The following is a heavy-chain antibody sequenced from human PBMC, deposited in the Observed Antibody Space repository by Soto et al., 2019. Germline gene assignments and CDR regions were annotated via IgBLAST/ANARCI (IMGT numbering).Heavy chain of an antibody. CDR1: GFIFRNYA. D-gene: IGHD3-22*01. J-gene: IGHJ4*02. CDR2: ISGSGVGT. V-gene: IGHV3-23*01. CDR3: AKDVDTVGLSDGSGYFDL. Sequence: GGSLRLSCEASGFIFRNYAMSWVRQAPGKGLEWVSSISGSGVGTYYADSVQGRFTISRGNSTNTLFLQLSSLRAEDTALYYCAKDVDTVGLSDGSGYFDLWGQGALVTVSS.